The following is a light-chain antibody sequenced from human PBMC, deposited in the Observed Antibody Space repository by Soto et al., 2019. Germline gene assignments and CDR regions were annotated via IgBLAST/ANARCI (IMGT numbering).Light chain of an antibody. CDR3: SSYTSNRTLV. Sequence: QSVLTQPASVSGSPGQSITISCTGTSSDVGGYNYVSWYQQHPGKAPKLMIYEVSNRPSGVSNRFSGSKSGNTASLTISGLQAEDEADYFCSSYTSNRTLVFGGGTKLTVL. CDR2: EVS. J-gene: IGLJ3*02. CDR1: SSDVGGYNY. V-gene: IGLV2-14*01.